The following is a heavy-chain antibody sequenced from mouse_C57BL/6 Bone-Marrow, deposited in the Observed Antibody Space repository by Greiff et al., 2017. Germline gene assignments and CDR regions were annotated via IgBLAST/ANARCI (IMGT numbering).Heavy chain of an antibody. CDR3: ARAKNWGSWFAD. CDR2: INPGSGGT. J-gene: IGHJ3*01. CDR1: GYAFTNYL. D-gene: IGHD4-1*01. Sequence: QVQLQQSGAELVRPGTSVKVSCKASGYAFTNYLIEWVQQRPGQGLEWIGVINPGSGGTNYNEKFKGKATLTADNSSSTAYMQLSRLTSEDSAVYFCARAKNWGSWFADWGQGTRVTVSA. V-gene: IGHV1-54*01.